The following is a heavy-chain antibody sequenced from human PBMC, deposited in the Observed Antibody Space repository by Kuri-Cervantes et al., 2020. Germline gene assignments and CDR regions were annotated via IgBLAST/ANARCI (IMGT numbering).Heavy chain of an antibody. V-gene: IGHV3-74*01. CDR1: GFTFDDYD. Sequence: GESLKISCAGSGFTFDDYDMSWVRQGPGKGLVWVSRINSDGISANYADSVKGRFTISRDNAKNTLYLQMNSLRAEDTAVYYCTSNYYYDSSGPSADDAFDMWGQGTMVTVSS. D-gene: IGHD3-22*01. CDR3: TSNYYYDSSGPSADDAFDM. CDR2: INSDGISA. J-gene: IGHJ3*02.